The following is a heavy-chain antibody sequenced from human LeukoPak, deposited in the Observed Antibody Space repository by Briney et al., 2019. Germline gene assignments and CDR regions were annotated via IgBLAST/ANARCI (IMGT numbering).Heavy chain of an antibody. CDR2: IWYDGSAK. CDR3: ARVRGYYFDY. J-gene: IGHJ4*02. V-gene: IGHV3-33*01. CDR1: GFTFSNYD. Sequence: PGRSLRLSCAASGFTFSNYDMHWVRQPPGKGPEWVAVIWYDGSAKYYVDSVKGRFTISRDNSKNTLYLQMNRLRAEDTAVSYCARVRGYYFDYWGQGTLVTVSS.